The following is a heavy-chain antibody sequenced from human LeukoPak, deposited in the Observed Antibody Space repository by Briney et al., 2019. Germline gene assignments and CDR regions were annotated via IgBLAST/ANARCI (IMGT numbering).Heavy chain of an antibody. V-gene: IGHV3-23*01. CDR3: AKELYDYVWGSYRYFGY. J-gene: IGHJ4*02. CDR1: GFTFSSYA. D-gene: IGHD3-16*02. Sequence: GGSLRLSCAASGFTFSSYAMSWVRQAPGKGLEWVSAISGSGGSTYYADSVKSRFTISRDNSKNTLYLQMNSLRAEDTAVYYCAKELYDYVWGSYRYFGYWGQGTLVTVSS. CDR2: ISGSGGST.